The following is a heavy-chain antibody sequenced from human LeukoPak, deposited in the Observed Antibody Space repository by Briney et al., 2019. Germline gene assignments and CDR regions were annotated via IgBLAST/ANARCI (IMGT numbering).Heavy chain of an antibody. CDR3: SGVEVAGTDFFDY. V-gene: IGHV3-53*01. D-gene: IGHD6-19*01. J-gene: IGHJ4*02. Sequence: GGSLRLSCAASGFTVSSNYMRWVRQAPGTGLEWVSVMYSVVSTYYADSVKRRFTISNVNSQNTQYLQLKSLISEDPAVYYGSGVEVAGTDFFDYWGQGTRVTVSS. CDR1: GFTVSSNY. CDR2: MYSVVST.